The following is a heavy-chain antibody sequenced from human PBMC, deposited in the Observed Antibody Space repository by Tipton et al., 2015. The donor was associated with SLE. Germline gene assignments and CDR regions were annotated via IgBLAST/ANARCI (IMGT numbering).Heavy chain of an antibody. CDR3: ARRPPYSGSQAL. J-gene: IGHJ4*02. D-gene: IGHD1-26*01. CDR1: GGPFSGYY. Sequence: TLSLTCAVYGGPFSGYYWSWIRQPPGKGLEWIGEINHSGSTNYNPSLKSRVTISVDTSKNQFSLKLSSVTAADTAVYYCARRPPYSGSQALWGQGTLVTVSS. CDR2: INHSGST. V-gene: IGHV4-34*01.